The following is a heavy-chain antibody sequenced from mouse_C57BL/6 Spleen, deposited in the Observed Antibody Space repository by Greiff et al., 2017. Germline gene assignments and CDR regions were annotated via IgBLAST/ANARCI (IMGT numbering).Heavy chain of an antibody. V-gene: IGHV1-69*01. CDR2: LDPSDSYT. CDR1: GYTFTSYW. J-gene: IGHJ2*01. CDR3: ARAPTTVVGGNFDY. D-gene: IGHD1-1*01. Sequence: QVQLQQPGAELVMPGASVKLSCKASGYTFTSYWMHWVKQRPGQGLEWIGELDPSDSYTNYNQKFKGKSTLTVDKSSSTAYMQLSSLTSEDSAVYYCARAPTTVVGGNFDYWGQGTTLTVSS.